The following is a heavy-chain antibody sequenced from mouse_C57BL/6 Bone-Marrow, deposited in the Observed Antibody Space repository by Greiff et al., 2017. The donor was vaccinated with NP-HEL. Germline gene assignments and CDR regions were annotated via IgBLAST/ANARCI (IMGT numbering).Heavy chain of an antibody. CDR2: IWRGGST. CDR3: AKKILHEGAMDY. V-gene: IGHV2-5*01. Sequence: VQVVESGPGLVQPSQSLSITCTVSGFSLTSYGVHWVRQSPGKGLEWLGVIWRGGSTDYNAAFMSRLSITKDNSKSQVFFKMNSLQADDTAIYYCAKKILHEGAMDYWGQGTSVTVSS. CDR1: GFSLTSYG. J-gene: IGHJ4*01.